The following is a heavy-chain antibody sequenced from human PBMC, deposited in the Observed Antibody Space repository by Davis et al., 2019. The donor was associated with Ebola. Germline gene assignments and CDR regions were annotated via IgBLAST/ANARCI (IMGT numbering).Heavy chain of an antibody. Sequence: GGSLRLSCAASGFTFSSYGMHWVRQAPGKGLEWVAVIWYDGSNKYYADSVKGRFTISRDNSKNTLYLQMNSLRAEDTAVYYCAKGNNWNSLFDYWGQGTLVTVSS. CDR3: AKGNNWNSLFDY. J-gene: IGHJ4*02. CDR1: GFTFSSYG. D-gene: IGHD1-20*01. V-gene: IGHV3-30*02. CDR2: IWYDGSNK.